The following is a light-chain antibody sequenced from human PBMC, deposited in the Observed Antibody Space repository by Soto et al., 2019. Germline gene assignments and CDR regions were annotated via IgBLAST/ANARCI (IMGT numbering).Light chain of an antibody. Sequence: DIQMTQSPSSLSASVGDRVTITCRASQSISSYLNWYQQKPGKAPKLLIYAASSLQSGVPSRFSGRGSWTDFTLTISSLQPEDFATYYCQPSYSTPRTFGQGTKVEIK. V-gene: IGKV1-39*01. CDR3: QPSYSTPRT. J-gene: IGKJ1*01. CDR1: QSISSY. CDR2: AAS.